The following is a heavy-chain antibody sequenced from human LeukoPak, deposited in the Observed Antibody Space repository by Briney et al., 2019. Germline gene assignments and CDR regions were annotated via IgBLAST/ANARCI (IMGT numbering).Heavy chain of an antibody. Sequence: GGSLRLSCAASGFTFSSYAMSWVRQAPGKGLEWVSAISGSGGSTYYADSVKGRFTISRDNSKNTLCLQMNSLRAEDTAVYYCAKRGPYDYVWGSYRSTNTYYFDYWGQGTLVTVSS. V-gene: IGHV3-23*01. CDR1: GFTFSSYA. J-gene: IGHJ4*02. CDR2: ISGSGGST. D-gene: IGHD3-16*02. CDR3: AKRGPYDYVWGSYRSTNTYYFDY.